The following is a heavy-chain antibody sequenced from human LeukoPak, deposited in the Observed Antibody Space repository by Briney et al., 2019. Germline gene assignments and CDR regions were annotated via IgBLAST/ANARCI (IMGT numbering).Heavy chain of an antibody. V-gene: IGHV3-74*01. CDR2: ISGDESNI. J-gene: IGHJ3*02. CDR3: AREYCSTTICSNQDAFDI. Sequence: GGSLRLSCAASGFTFSSYRMHWVRQAPGKGLEWVSRISGDESNINYADSVKGRFTISRDNAKNTLYLQMNSLRADETAVYYCAREYCSTTICSNQDAFDIWGQGTMVTVSS. CDR1: GFTFSSYR. D-gene: IGHD2-2*01.